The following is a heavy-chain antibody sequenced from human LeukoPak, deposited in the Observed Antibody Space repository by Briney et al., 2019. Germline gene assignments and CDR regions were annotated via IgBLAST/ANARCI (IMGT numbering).Heavy chain of an antibody. CDR3: ARDNAPAGGGLDY. V-gene: IGHV3-53*01. CDR2: IYTGGLT. CDR1: GFTVSSNH. Sequence: GGSLRLSCAASGFTVSSNHMTWVRQAPGRGLEWVSEIYTGGLTFYADSVTGRFTISRDNSKNTVYLQMNSLGVEDTARYYCARDNAPAGGGLDYWGQGTLVTVSS. D-gene: IGHD2-2*01. J-gene: IGHJ4*02.